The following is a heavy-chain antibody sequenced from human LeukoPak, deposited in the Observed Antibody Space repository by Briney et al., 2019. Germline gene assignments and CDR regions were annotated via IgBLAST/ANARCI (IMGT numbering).Heavy chain of an antibody. J-gene: IGHJ4*02. CDR3: ARDYYDSSGYNDY. D-gene: IGHD3-22*01. CDR2: IKQDGSAK. Sequence: GGSLRLSCTGSGFTFSNYWMSWVRQAPGKGLEWVANIKQDGSAKYYVDSVKGRFTISRDNAKNSLYLQVNTLRAEDTAVYYCARDYYDSSGYNDYWGQGTLVTVSS. V-gene: IGHV3-7*01. CDR1: GFTFSNYW.